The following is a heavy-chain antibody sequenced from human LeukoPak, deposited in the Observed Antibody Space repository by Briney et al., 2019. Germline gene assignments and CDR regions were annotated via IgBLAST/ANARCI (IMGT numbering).Heavy chain of an antibody. D-gene: IGHD1-14*01. J-gene: IGHJ3*02. CDR3: ARALRNDAFDI. V-gene: IGHV3-7*01. CDR2: IKTDGSET. Sequence: PGGSLRLSCAASGFTFGSYWMTWMRQTPGKGLEWVANIKTDGSETYYLDSVKGRFTVSRDNAKNSLFLQMNSLRAEDTAVYYCARALRNDAFDIWGQGTMVTVSS. CDR1: GFTFGSYW.